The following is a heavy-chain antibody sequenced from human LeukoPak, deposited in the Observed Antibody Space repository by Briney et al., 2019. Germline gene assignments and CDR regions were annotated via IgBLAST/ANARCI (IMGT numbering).Heavy chain of an antibody. CDR1: GFTFSNYA. J-gene: IGHJ4*02. D-gene: IGHD4-23*01. CDR2: ISGSGGST. V-gene: IGHV3-23*01. Sequence: GGSLRLSCAASGFTFSNYAMSWVRQAPGKGLEWVSSISGSGGSTYYVDSVKGRFTISRDNSKNTLHLQMNILRAEDTAAYYCAKLGGNVAFWGQGTLVTVSS. CDR3: AKLGGNVAF.